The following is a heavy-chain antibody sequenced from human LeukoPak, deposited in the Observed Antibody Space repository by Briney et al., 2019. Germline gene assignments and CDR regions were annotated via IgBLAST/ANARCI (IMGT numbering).Heavy chain of an antibody. Sequence: GGSLRLSCAASGFLFNSHHMNWVRQAPGKGLEWISYITSSSSKIYYADSVKGRFTISRDNSRDTLYLEMNSLRAEDRAVYYCARANSSAWHNFDFWGQGTLVTVSS. CDR1: GFLFNSHH. J-gene: IGHJ4*02. CDR3: ARANSSAWHNFDF. CDR2: ITSSSSKI. D-gene: IGHD6-19*01. V-gene: IGHV3-48*01.